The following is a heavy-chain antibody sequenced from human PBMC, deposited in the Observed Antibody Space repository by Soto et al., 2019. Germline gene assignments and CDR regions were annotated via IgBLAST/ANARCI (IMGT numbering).Heavy chain of an antibody. Sequence: ASVKVSCKASGYTFSSSPLHWVRQAPGQGLEWMGWINTNTGNPTYAQGFTGRFVFSLDTSVSTAYLQICSLKAEDTAVYYCARDFSWIQLWSYYYYYGMDVWGQGTTVTVSS. V-gene: IGHV7-4-1*01. D-gene: IGHD5-18*01. CDR3: ARDFSWIQLWSYYYYYGMDV. J-gene: IGHJ6*02. CDR1: GYTFSSSP. CDR2: INTNTGNP.